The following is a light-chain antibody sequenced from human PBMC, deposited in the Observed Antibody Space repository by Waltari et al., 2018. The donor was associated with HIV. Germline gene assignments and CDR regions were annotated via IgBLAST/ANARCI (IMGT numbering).Light chain of an antibody. Sequence: QSVLTQTPSMSGTPGQRVTISCSGRTSNVGSHYVYWYQQFPGTTPRLVIHTNTQRPSGVPDRFSASKSGTSAFLAINSLRSEDEAIYFCAAWDDGLDTPVFGGGTSMTVL. CDR3: AAWDDGLDTPV. V-gene: IGLV1-47*01. J-gene: IGLJ2*01. CDR1: TSNVGSHY. CDR2: TNT.